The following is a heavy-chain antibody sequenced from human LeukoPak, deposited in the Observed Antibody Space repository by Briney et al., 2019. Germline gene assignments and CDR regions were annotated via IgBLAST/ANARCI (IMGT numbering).Heavy chain of an antibody. CDR1: GDSISNYY. Sequence: PSETLSLTCTVSGDSISNYYWSWIRQPPGKGLEWIGYIYSSGSTKYHPSLKRRLTISVDMSKSQFSLKLNSVTAADTAVYYCARQLSGSSGLDYWGQGTLVTVSS. J-gene: IGHJ4*02. CDR2: IYSSGST. D-gene: IGHD6-19*01. V-gene: IGHV4-59*08. CDR3: ARQLSGSSGLDY.